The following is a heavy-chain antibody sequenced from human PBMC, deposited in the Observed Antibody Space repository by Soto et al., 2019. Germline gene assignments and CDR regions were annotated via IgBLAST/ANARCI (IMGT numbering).Heavy chain of an antibody. Sequence: QVQLVESGGGVVQPGRSLRLSCAASGFTFSSYCMHWVRQAPGKGLEWVAVISYDGSNKYYADSVKGRFTISRDNSKNTLYLQMNSLRAEDTAVYYCAKEGATYYDFWSGYDYYYYGMDVWGQGTTVTVSS. CDR1: GFTFSSYC. D-gene: IGHD3-3*01. J-gene: IGHJ6*02. CDR2: ISYDGSNK. V-gene: IGHV3-30*18. CDR3: AKEGATYYDFWSGYDYYYYGMDV.